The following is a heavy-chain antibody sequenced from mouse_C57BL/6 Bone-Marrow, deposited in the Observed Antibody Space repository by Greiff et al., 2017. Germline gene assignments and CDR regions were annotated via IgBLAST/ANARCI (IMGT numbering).Heavy chain of an antibody. CDR2: INPYNGGT. CDR1: EYTFTDYY. J-gene: IGHJ1*03. V-gene: IGHV1-19*01. D-gene: IGHD2-3*01. Sequence: VQLKQSGPVLVKPGASVKMSCKASEYTFTDYYMNWVKQSHGKSLEWIGVINPYNGGTSYNQKFKGKATLTVDKSSSTAYMELNSLTSEDSAVYYCARWLLLYWYFDVWGKGTTVTVSS. CDR3: ARWLLLYWYFDV.